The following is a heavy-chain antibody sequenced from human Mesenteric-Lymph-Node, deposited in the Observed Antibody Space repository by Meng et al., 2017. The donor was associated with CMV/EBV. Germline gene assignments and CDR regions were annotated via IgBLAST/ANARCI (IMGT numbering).Heavy chain of an antibody. CDR1: GGSLSSSSYY. V-gene: IGHV4-39*01. D-gene: IGHD3-3*01. CDR3: AGHQTSYDFWSGYPSFGWFDP. Sequence: GSLRLSCPVSGGSLSSSSYYWGWLRQPPGTGPVWTGRIYYSGSTSYNPSLKSRVTISVDTSKNQYSLKLSSVTAADTAVYYCAGHQTSYDFWSGYPSFGWFDPWGQGTLVTVSS. CDR2: IYYSGST. J-gene: IGHJ5*02.